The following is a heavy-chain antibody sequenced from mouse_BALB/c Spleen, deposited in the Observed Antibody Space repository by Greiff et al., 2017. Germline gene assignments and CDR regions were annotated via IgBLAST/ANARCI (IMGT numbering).Heavy chain of an antibody. Sequence: QVQLQQSGAELVRPGASVTLSCKASGYTFTDYEMHWVKQTPVHGLEWIGAIDPETGGTAYNQKFKGKATLTADKSSSTAYMELRSLTSEDSAVYYCTPITTDLATDAMDYWGQGTSVTVSS. CDR2: IDPETGGT. CDR3: TPITTDLATDAMDY. D-gene: IGHD1-1*01. CDR1: GYTFTDYE. V-gene: IGHV1-15*01. J-gene: IGHJ4*01.